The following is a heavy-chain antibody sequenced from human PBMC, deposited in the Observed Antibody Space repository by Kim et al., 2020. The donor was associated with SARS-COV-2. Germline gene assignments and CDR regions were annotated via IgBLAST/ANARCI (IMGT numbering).Heavy chain of an antibody. J-gene: IGHJ5*02. V-gene: IGHV4-31*02. CDR3: ARILRGWFDP. D-gene: IGHD2-15*01. CDR2: ST. Sequence: STYYNPSLKSRVTISVDTSKNQFSLKLSSVTAADTAVYYCARILRGWFDPWGQGTLVTVSS.